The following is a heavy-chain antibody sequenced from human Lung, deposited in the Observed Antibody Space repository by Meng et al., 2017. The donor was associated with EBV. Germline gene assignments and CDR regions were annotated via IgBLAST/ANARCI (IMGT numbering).Heavy chain of an antibody. CDR1: GGSFSTHT. J-gene: IGHJ4*02. V-gene: IGHV1-69*13. D-gene: IGHD1-14*01. Sequence: VPLLQSGAEVKKPGSSVKVACKTSGGSFSTHTFSWVRQAPGQGLEWMGGLIAVFDKTKAAPRFQDRVTFTADESTSTAYMELSSLTFDDTAVYFCARGRRNEPLFDYWGQGTLVTVSS. CDR2: LIAVFDKT. CDR3: ARGRRNEPLFDY.